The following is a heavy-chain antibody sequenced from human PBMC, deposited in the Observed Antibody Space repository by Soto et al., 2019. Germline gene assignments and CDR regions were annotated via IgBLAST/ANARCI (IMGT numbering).Heavy chain of an antibody. CDR3: AKDPFNMITFGGVIPYYYYYYGMDV. V-gene: IGHV3-23*01. CDR2: ISGSGGST. D-gene: IGHD3-16*02. Sequence: GWSLRLSCESSGFTFISYAMSWVRQAPGKGLEWVSAISGSGGSTYYADSVKGRFTISRDNSKNTLYLQMNSLRAEDTAVYYCAKDPFNMITFGGVIPYYYYYYGMDVWGQGTTVTVSS. J-gene: IGHJ6*02. CDR1: GFTFISYA.